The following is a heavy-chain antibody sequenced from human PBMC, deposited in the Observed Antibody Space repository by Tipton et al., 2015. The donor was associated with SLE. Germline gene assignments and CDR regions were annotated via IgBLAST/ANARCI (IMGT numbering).Heavy chain of an antibody. V-gene: IGHV4-38-2*01. CDR2: MYHNGSMY. D-gene: IGHD1-1*01. CDR1: GYSISGGYY. Sequence: QLVQSGPEVKPSETLSLSCAVSGYSISGGYYWGWIRQPPGKGLELVGSMYHNGSMYYYNPSLRSRVTISIDTSKNQFSLRLRSVTAADTAVYYCARLNSRNWSFYYWGQGTLVTVSS. CDR3: ARLNSRNWSFYY. J-gene: IGHJ4*02.